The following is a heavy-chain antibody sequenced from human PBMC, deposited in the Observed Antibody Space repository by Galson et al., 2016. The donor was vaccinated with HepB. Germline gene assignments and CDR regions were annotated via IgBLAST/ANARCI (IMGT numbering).Heavy chain of an antibody. CDR1: GVTFGNYW. CDR3: ARGGSRPIDY. D-gene: IGHD1-26*01. J-gene: IGHJ4*02. CDR2: ITIDGSTT. V-gene: IGHV3-74*01. Sequence: SLRLSCAAAGVTFGNYWMHWVRQAPGKWLVWVSHITIDGSTTTYADSVKGRFTISRDNAKNTLYLQMNSLRAEDTAVYYCARGGSRPIDYWGQGTLVTVSS.